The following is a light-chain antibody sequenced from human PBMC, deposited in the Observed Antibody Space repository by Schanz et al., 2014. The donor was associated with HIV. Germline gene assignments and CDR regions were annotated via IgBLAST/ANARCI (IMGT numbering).Light chain of an antibody. J-gene: IGLJ1*01. V-gene: IGLV2-18*02. CDR2: NVS. Sequence: QSALIQPPSVSGSPGQSVPISCTGTSGDVGNSDYVSWYQQLPGTVPKPMIYNVSAQPSRVPDRFSGSKSGNTASMTISGLQAEDEADYYCCSYTTTSTYVFGAGTKLTVL. CDR1: SGDVGNSDY. CDR3: CSYTTTSTYV.